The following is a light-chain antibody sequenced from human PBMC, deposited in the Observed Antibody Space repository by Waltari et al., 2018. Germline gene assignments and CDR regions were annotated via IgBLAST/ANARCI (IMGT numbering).Light chain of an antibody. V-gene: IGLV1-44*01. CDR1: ASNIGGNL. CDR2: RSD. CDR3: CSYAGSSTHVV. Sequence: QSVLTQPPSASGTPGQSVTISCSGGASNIGGNLVNWYQQLPGKAPKLLIYRSDLRPSGVPDRFSGSKSGTSASLAISGLQSEDEADYYCCSYAGSSTHVVFGGGTKLTVL. J-gene: IGLJ2*01.